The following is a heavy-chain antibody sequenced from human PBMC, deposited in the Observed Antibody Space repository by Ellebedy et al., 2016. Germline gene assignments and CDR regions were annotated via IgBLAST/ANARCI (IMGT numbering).Heavy chain of an antibody. CDR1: GFTFSSYW. V-gene: IGHV3-7*04. Sequence: GGSLRLSXAASGFTFSSYWMSWVRQAPGKGLEWVANIKQDGSEKYYVDSVKGRFTISRDNAKNSLYLQMNSLRAEDTAVYYCARDYPTGWFGEFSCGMDVWGQGTTVTVSS. J-gene: IGHJ6*02. CDR2: IKQDGSEK. D-gene: IGHD3-10*01. CDR3: ARDYPTGWFGEFSCGMDV.